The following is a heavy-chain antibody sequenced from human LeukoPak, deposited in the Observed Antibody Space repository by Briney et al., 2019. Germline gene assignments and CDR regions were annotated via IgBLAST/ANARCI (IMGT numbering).Heavy chain of an antibody. Sequence: GGSLRLSCAASGFTFSSYAMSWVRQAPGKGLDWISAISGSGGSTYYADSVKGRFTISRDNSKNALYLQMNSLRAEDTAVYYCAKGWYSSSYDAFDIWGQGTMVTVSS. V-gene: IGHV3-23*01. CDR3: AKGWYSSSYDAFDI. J-gene: IGHJ3*02. D-gene: IGHD6-13*01. CDR1: GFTFSSYA. CDR2: ISGSGGST.